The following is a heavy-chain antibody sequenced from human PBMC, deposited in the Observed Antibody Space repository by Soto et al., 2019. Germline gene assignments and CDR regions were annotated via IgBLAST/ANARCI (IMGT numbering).Heavy chain of an antibody. Sequence: GSLRLSCAASGFTFSSYAMSWVRQAPGKGLEWVSAISGSGGSTYYADSVKGRFTISRDNSKNTLYLQMNSLRAEDTAVYYCARAQDIVVVVAAIRLFDYWGQGTLVTVSS. D-gene: IGHD2-15*01. CDR3: ARAQDIVVVVAAIRLFDY. CDR2: ISGSGGST. CDR1: GFTFSSYA. V-gene: IGHV3-23*01. J-gene: IGHJ4*02.